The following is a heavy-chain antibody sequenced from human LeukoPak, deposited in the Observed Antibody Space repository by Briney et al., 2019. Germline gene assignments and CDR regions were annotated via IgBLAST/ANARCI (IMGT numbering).Heavy chain of an antibody. CDR3: ARGVLGMVAWGAFDI. D-gene: IGHD2-15*01. Sequence: GGSLRLSCAASGFTFSSYWMSWVRQAPGKGLEWVANIKQDGSEKYYVDSVKGRFTISRDNAKNLLYLQVNSLRAEDTAVYYCARGVLGMVAWGAFDIWGQGTMVTVSS. CDR1: GFTFSSYW. V-gene: IGHV3-7*01. J-gene: IGHJ3*02. CDR2: IKQDGSEK.